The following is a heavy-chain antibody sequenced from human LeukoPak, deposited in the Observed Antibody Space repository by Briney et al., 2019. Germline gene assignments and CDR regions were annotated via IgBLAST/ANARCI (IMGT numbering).Heavy chain of an antibody. V-gene: IGHV4-59*01. CDR2: IYHSGST. CDR1: GGSISSYY. CDR3: ARATTVTTMNV. D-gene: IGHD4-17*01. Sequence: SATLSLTCTVSGGSISSYYWSWIRQPPGKGLEWIGYIYHSGSTNYNPSLKSRVTISVDTSKNQLSLKLNSVTAADTAVYYCARATTVTTMNVWGQGTMVTVSS. J-gene: IGHJ3*01.